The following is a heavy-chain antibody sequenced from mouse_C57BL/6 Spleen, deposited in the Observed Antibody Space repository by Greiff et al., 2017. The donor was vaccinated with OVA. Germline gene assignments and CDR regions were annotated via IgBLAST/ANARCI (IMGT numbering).Heavy chain of an antibody. CDR3: ARWDY. Sequence: QVQLQQSGAELVKPGASVKLSCKASGYTFTSYWMQWVKQRPGQGLEWIGEIDPSDSYTNYNQKFKGKATLTVYTSSSTAYMQLSSLTSEDSAVYYCARWDYWGQGTTLTVSS. CDR2: IDPSDSYT. J-gene: IGHJ2*01. CDR1: GYTFTSYW. V-gene: IGHV1-50*01.